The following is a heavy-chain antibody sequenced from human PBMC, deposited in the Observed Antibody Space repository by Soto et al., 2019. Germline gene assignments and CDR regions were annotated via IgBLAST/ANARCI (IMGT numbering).Heavy chain of an antibody. D-gene: IGHD1-26*01. CDR2: IIANLGIA. J-gene: IGHJ6*03. CDR1: GYTFTNYG. CDR3: ARGADDGSPQLYYYYYMDV. V-gene: IGHV1-69*04. Sequence: SVKVSCKASGYTFTNYGISWVRQAPGQGLEWIGRIIANLGIANYAQKFQGRVTITADKSTSTAYMELSSLRSEDTAVYYCARGADDGSPQLYYYYYMDVWGKGTTVTVS.